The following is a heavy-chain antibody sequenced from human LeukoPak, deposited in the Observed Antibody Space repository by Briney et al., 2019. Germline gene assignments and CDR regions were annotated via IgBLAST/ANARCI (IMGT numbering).Heavy chain of an antibody. J-gene: IGHJ4*02. CDR3: ATLVSTRYYFDY. CDR1: DYSISSGYGYY. Sequence: SETLSLTCTVSDYSISSGYGYYWGWIRQPPGKGLEWIGNIYHSGITYYNHFNSSLKSRVTISIDTSKNQFSLRLTSVTAADTAVYFCATLVSTRYYFDYWGQGTLVSVSS. V-gene: IGHV4-38-2*02. D-gene: IGHD5/OR15-5a*01. CDR2: IYHSGIT.